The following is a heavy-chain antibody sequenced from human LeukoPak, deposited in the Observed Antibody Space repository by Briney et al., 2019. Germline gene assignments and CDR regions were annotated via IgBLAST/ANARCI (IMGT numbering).Heavy chain of an antibody. CDR3: ARDRISINALDM. J-gene: IGHJ3*02. Sequence: SETLSLTCTVSGASISGHYLTWLRQPPGKGLEWIGYISHIGSTNYNPSLKSRVTMSVDTSKNQFSLKLTSVTAADTAVYYCARDRISINALDMWGQGTMVTVSS. V-gene: IGHV4-59*11. D-gene: IGHD1-14*01. CDR2: ISHIGST. CDR1: GASISGHY.